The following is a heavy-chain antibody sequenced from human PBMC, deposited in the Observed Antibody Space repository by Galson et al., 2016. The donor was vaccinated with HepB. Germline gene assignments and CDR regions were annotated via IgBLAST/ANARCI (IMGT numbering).Heavy chain of an antibody. Sequence: SLRLSCAASGFTLSKYHMHWVRQAPGKGLEWVALSFHDEDYTYYPDSVKGRFTISRDNTKGTVYLHMNSLRDEDTAVYYCTEEANDAFDIWGQGTMVTVSS. CDR3: TEEANDAFDI. J-gene: IGHJ3*02. CDR1: GFTLSKYH. V-gene: IGHV3-30*18. CDR2: SFHDEDYT.